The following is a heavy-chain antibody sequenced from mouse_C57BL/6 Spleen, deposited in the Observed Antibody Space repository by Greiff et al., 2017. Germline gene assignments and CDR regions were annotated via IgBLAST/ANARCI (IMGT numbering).Heavy chain of an antibody. CDR2: IHPNSGST. CDR1: GYTFTSYW. Sequence: QVQLQQPGAELVKPGASVTLSCKASGYTFTSYWMHWVKQRPGQGLAWIGMIHPNSGSTNYNEKFKSKATLTVDKSSSTAYMQLSSLTSEDSAVYYCARAGLLRGDYWGQGTTLTVSS. CDR3: ARAGLLRGDY. V-gene: IGHV1-64*01. D-gene: IGHD2-10*01. J-gene: IGHJ2*01.